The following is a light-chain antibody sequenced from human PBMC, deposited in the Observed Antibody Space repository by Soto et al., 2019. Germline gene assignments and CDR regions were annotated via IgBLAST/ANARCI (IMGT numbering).Light chain of an antibody. V-gene: IGKV1-9*01. CDR1: QGISSY. Sequence: IQLTQSPSSLSASVGDRVTITCRASQGISSYLAWHQQKPGKAPKLLIYAASTLRSGVPSRFSGSGSGTDFTLTISSLQPEDFATYYCQQLNSYPRTFGQGTKVDIK. CDR3: QQLNSYPRT. J-gene: IGKJ1*01. CDR2: AAS.